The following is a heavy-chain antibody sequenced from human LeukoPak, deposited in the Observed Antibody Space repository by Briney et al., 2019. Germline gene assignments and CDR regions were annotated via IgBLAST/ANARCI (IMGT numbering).Heavy chain of an antibody. CDR2: INPSGGST. D-gene: IGHD1-26*01. Sequence: ASVKVSCKASGYTFTSYYMHWVRQAPRQGLEWMGIINPSGGSTSYAQKFQGRVTMTRDTSTSTVYMELSSLRSEDTAVYYCTREFFPVGATNGEFDYWGQGTLVTVSS. V-gene: IGHV1-46*01. J-gene: IGHJ4*02. CDR1: GYTFTSYY. CDR3: TREFFPVGATNGEFDY.